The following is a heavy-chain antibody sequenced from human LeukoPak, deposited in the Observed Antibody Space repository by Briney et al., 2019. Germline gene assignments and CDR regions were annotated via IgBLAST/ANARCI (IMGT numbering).Heavy chain of an antibody. J-gene: IGHJ4*02. D-gene: IGHD3-22*01. V-gene: IGHV3-30-3*01. Sequence: PGRSLRLTCAASGFTFSSYAMHWVRQAPGKGLEWVAVISYDGSNKYYADSVKGRFTISRDNSKNTLYLQMNSLRAEDTAVYYCARDDGSGDYPTMPDYWGQGTLVTVSS. CDR1: GFTFSSYA. CDR3: ARDDGSGDYPTMPDY. CDR2: ISYDGSNK.